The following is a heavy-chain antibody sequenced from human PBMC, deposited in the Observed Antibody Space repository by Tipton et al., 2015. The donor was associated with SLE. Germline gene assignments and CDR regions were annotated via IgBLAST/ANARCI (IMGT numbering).Heavy chain of an antibody. D-gene: IGHD4-17*01. Sequence: TLSLTCAVYGGSFSAYYWTWIRQPPGKGLEWIGSIYHSGSTYYNPSLKSRVTISVDTSKNQFSLKLSSVTAADTAVYYCARDYGDEVIYFDYWGQGTLVTVSS. CDR3: ARDYGDEVIYFDY. J-gene: IGHJ4*02. V-gene: IGHV4-34*01. CDR1: GGSFSAYY. CDR2: IYHSGST.